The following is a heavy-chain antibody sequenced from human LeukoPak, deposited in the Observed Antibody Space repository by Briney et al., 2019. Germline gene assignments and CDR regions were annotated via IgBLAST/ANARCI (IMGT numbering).Heavy chain of an antibody. Sequence: SETLSLTCAVYGGSFSGYYWSWIRQPPGKGLEWIGEINHSGSTNYNPSLKSRVTISVDTSKNQFSLKLSSVTAADTAVYYCARVTGADKESGYDFWSGYYSYYYYMDVWGKGTTVTVSS. D-gene: IGHD3-3*01. J-gene: IGHJ6*03. CDR2: INHSGST. CDR3: ARVTGADKESGYDFWSGYYSYYYYMDV. CDR1: GGSFSGYY. V-gene: IGHV4-34*01.